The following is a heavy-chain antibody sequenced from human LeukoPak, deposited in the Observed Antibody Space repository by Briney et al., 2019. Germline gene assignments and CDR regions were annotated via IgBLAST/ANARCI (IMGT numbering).Heavy chain of an antibody. D-gene: IGHD2-15*01. V-gene: IGHV1-69*04. J-gene: IGHJ6*02. CDR3: AREGGYCSGGSCYWDYYGMDV. CDR1: GGTFSSYA. CDR2: IIPILGIA. Sequence: ASVKVSCKASGGTFSSYAISWVRQAPGQGLEWMGRIIPILGIANYAQKFQGRVTITADKSTSTAYMELSSLRSEDTAVYYCAREGGYCSGGSCYWDYYGMDVWGQGTTVTVSS.